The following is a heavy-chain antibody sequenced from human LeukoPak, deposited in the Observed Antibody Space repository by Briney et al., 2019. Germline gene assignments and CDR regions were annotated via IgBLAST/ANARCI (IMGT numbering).Heavy chain of an antibody. CDR1: GGSISSYY. Sequence: SETLSLTCTVSGGSISSYYWSWLRQPPGKGLEWIGYIYYSGSTNYNPSLKSRVTISVDTSKNQFSLKLSSVTAADTAVYYCARVPSSGWWLDVWGKGTTVTVSS. D-gene: IGHD6-19*01. V-gene: IGHV4-59*01. CDR2: IYYSGST. CDR3: ARVPSSGWWLDV. J-gene: IGHJ6*03.